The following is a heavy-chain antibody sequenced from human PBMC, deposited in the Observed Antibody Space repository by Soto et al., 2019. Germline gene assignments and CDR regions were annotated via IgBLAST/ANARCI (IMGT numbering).Heavy chain of an antibody. V-gene: IGHV4-30-2*01. D-gene: IGHD3-22*01. CDR2: IYHSGST. CDR1: GGSISSGGYS. Sequence: QLQRQESGSGLVKPSQTLSLTCAVSGGSISSGGYSWSWIRQPPGKGLEWIGYIYHSGSTYYNPSLKSRVTISVDRSKNQFSLKLSSVTAADTAVYYCARGSDYYDSSGYPEAFDYWGQGTLVTVSS. CDR3: ARGSDYYDSSGYPEAFDY. J-gene: IGHJ4*02.